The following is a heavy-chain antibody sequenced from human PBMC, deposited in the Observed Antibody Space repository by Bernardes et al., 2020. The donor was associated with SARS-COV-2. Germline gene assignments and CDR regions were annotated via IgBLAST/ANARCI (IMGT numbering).Heavy chain of an antibody. CDR1: GFTFGDYA. CDR3: TRVLEQQLVRENRFDP. CDR2: IRSKAYGGTT. D-gene: IGHD6-13*01. J-gene: IGHJ5*02. V-gene: IGHV3-49*03. Sequence: GGSLRLSCKASGFTFGDYAMSWFRQAPGKGLEWVGFIRSKAYGGTTEYAASVKGRFTISRDDSKSIAYLQMNSLKTEETAVYYCTRVLEQQLVRENRFDPWGQGTLVTVSS.